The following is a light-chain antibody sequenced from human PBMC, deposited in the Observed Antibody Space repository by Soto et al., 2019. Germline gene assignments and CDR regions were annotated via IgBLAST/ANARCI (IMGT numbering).Light chain of an antibody. CDR3: TSYTSSGPWV. J-gene: IGLJ3*02. Sequence: SALTQPASVSGSPGQSITISCTGTSGDVGGYNYVSWYQLDPGKAPKLMIYEVNNRPSGVSNRFSGSKSGNTASLTISGLQAEDEADYYCTSYTSSGPWVFGGGTQLTVL. V-gene: IGLV2-14*01. CDR2: EVN. CDR1: SGDVGGYNY.